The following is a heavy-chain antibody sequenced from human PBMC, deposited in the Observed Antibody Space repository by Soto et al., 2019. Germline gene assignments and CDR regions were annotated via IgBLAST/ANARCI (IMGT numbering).Heavy chain of an antibody. J-gene: IGHJ6*02. CDR2: IGTSGKTI. D-gene: IGHD4-4*01. Sequence: EVQLVESGGGLVQPGGSLRLSCAASGFSFSTYNMNWVRQAPGKGLEWVSYIGTSGKTIYYADSVRGRFTISRDNAKNSLYLQMNSLRAEDTAVYFCARDPAIYSGKFDYGLDVWGRGTTVTVSS. CDR3: ARDPAIYSGKFDYGLDV. V-gene: IGHV3-48*04. CDR1: GFSFSTYN.